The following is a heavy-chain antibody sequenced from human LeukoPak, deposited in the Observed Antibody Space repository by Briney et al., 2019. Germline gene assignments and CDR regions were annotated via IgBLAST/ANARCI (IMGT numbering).Heavy chain of an antibody. J-gene: IGHJ4*02. D-gene: IGHD2-15*01. CDR2: IRSKAYGGTT. CDR1: GFTFGDYA. CDR3: TRDRFAAESDY. V-gene: IGHV3-49*03. Sequence: GGSLRLPCTASGFTFGDYAMSWFRQAPGKGLEWVGFIRSKAYGGTTEYAASVKGRFTISRDDSKSIAYLQMNSLKTEDTAVYYCTRDRFAAESDYWGQGTLVTVSS.